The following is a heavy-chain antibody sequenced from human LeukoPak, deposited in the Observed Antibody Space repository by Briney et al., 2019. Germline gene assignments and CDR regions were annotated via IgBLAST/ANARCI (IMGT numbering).Heavy chain of an antibody. CDR3: ARDTYDSSGYFDY. CDR2: ISYDGTNK. J-gene: IGHJ4*02. V-gene: IGHV3-30*04. D-gene: IGHD3-22*01. Sequence: GGSLRLSCAASGFTFSGYAIHWVRQAPGKGLEWVAVISYDGTNKYYADSVKGRFTISRDNSKNTLYLQMNSLRAEDTAVYYCARDTYDSSGYFDYWGQGTLVTVSS. CDR1: GFTFSGYA.